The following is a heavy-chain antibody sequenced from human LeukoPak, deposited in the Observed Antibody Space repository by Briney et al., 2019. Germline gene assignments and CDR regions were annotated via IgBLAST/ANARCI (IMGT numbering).Heavy chain of an antibody. CDR3: AKVGAAAGMRAGFDY. CDR2: INPSGGST. Sequence: ASVKVSCKASGYTFTSYYMHWVRQAPGQGLEWMGIINPSGGSTSYAQKFQGRVTMTRDTSTSTVYMELNSLRAEDTAVYYCAKVGAAAGMRAGFDYWGQGTLVTVSS. J-gene: IGHJ4*02. D-gene: IGHD6-13*01. CDR1: GYTFTSYY. V-gene: IGHV1-46*01.